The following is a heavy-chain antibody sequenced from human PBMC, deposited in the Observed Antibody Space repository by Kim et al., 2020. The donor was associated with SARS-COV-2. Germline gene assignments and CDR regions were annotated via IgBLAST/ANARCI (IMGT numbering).Heavy chain of an antibody. V-gene: IGHV3-23*01. Sequence: GGSLRLSCATSGFIFSNYAMNWIRHPQGKGLEWVSVVGDNGGTTSYADSVKGRFTISREKTKNTLYLQMHSLKTEATAVYYFAKNIQGGDMICFARDYWG. CDR2: VGDNGGTT. D-gene: IGHD3-16*01. CDR3: AKNIQGGDMICFARDY. J-gene: IGHJ4*01. CDR1: GFIFSNYA.